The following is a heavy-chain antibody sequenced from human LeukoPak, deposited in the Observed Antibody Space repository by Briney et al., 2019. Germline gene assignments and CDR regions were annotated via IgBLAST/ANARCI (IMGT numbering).Heavy chain of an antibody. CDR1: GASISSYY. CDR3: ARGAPGGNDYGDY. V-gene: IGHV4-59*01. Sequence: KPSETLSLTCTVSGASISSYYWSWIRQPPGKGLEWIGYIFHSGSTNYNPSLKSRVIISVDTSKNQLSLKLSSVTAADTAVYYCARGAPGGNDYGDYWGQGTLVTVSS. J-gene: IGHJ4*02. CDR2: IFHSGST.